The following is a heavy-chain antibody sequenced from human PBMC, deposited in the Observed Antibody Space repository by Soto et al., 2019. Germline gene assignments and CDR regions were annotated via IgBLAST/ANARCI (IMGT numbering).Heavy chain of an antibody. V-gene: IGHV3-30*18. Sequence: GGSLRLSCAASGFTFSSYGMHWVRQAPGKGLEWVAVISYDGSSKYYADSVKGRFTISRDNSKNTLYLQMNSLRAEDTAVYYCAKESTTTTVTYYYYYGMDVWGQGTTVTVSS. CDR2: ISYDGSSK. J-gene: IGHJ6*02. CDR1: GFTFSSYG. CDR3: AKESTTTTVTYYYYYGMDV. D-gene: IGHD4-17*01.